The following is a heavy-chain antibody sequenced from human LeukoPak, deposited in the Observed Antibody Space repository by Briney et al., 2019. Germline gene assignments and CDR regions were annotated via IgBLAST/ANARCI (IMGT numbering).Heavy chain of an antibody. D-gene: IGHD6-19*01. CDR3: APQRWGDSSGYGWFDH. J-gene: IGHJ5*02. Sequence: PSETLSLTCAVSRGSLRGDYWSWVPEPPGEGVWWSGEINHSVSTNYNTSLTSRATISVDTSKNQCSLTLASVSAADTAVYYCAPQRWGDSSGYGWFDHWGQGTLVTVSS. CDR1: RGSLRGDY. V-gene: IGHV4-34*01. CDR2: INHSVST.